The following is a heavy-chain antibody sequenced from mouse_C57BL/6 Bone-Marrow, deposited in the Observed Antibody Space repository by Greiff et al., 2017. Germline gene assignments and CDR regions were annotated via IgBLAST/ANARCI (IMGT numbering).Heavy chain of an antibody. CDR1: GYTFTSYG. J-gene: IGHJ4*01. D-gene: IGHD1-1*02. Sequence: LVESGAELARPGASVKLSCKASGYTFTSYGISWVKQRTGQGLEWIGEIYPRSGNTYYNEKFKGKATLTADKSSSTAYMELRSLTSEDSAVYFCARDGGYHAMDYWGQGTSVTVSS. CDR2: IYPRSGNT. V-gene: IGHV1-81*01. CDR3: ARDGGYHAMDY.